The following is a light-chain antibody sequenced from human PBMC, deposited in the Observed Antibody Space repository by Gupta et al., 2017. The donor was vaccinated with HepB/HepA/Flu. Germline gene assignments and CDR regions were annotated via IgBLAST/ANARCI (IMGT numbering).Light chain of an antibody. V-gene: IGKV1-27*01. Sequence: DIQMTQSPSSLSASVGDRVTITCRASQGIKNYLGWYQQKPGKVPKLLIYAASTLQSGVPSRFSGSGSGTDFTLTISSLQPEDVATYYCQKYNSVPFTFGPGTKVDMK. CDR2: AAS. CDR1: QGIKNY. CDR3: QKYNSVPFT. J-gene: IGKJ3*01.